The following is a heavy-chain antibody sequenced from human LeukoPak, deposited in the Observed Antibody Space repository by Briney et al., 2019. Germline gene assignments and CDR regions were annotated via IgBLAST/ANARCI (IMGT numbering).Heavy chain of an antibody. V-gene: IGHV3-74*01. D-gene: IGHD3-22*01. J-gene: IGHJ4*02. CDR2: IDVDGRST. Sequence: PAGSLRLSCAVSGFTFTNYSMHWVRQVQGKGLGWVSRIDVDGRSTDYADSGKGRFTISRDNAKNTLYLQMNSLRANGTAVYYGASGYFNSSEGCNKYWGQGTLVTVPS. CDR1: GFTFTNYS. CDR3: ASGYFNSSEGCNKY.